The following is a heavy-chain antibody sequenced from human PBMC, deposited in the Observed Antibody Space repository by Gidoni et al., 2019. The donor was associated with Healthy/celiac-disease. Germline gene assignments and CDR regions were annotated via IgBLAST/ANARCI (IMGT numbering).Heavy chain of an antibody. D-gene: IGHD7-27*01. CDR2: IHYSGST. Sequence: QVQLQESGPGLVKPSQTLSLTCPVSVGSISSGGYYWSWTRQHPGKGLEWIGYIHYSGSTYYNPSLKSRVTRSVDTSKNQFSLKLRSVTAADTAVYYCARDGKLGAYFDLWGRGTLVTVSS. CDR1: VGSISSGGYY. V-gene: IGHV4-31*03. CDR3: ARDGKLGAYFDL. J-gene: IGHJ2*01.